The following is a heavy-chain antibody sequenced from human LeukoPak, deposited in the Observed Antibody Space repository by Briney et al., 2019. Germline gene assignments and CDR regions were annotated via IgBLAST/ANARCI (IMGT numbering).Heavy chain of an antibody. CDR2: IIQDGSAK. CDR1: GFTFSTYR. V-gene: IGHV3-7*02. J-gene: IGHJ4*02. CDR3: ASVTSYYYNTSGDYYFDY. Sequence: GSLRLSCVASGFTFSTYRMSWVRQAPGKGLVWVANIIQDGSAKNYVDSVKGRFTISRDNAKNSLYLQMNSLRAEDTAVYYCASVTSYYYNTSGDYYFDYWGQGTLVTVSS. D-gene: IGHD3-22*01.